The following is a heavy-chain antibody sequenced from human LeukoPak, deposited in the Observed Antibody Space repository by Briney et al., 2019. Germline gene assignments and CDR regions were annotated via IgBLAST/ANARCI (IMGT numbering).Heavy chain of an antibody. D-gene: IGHD6-19*01. CDR2: INSDGSST. V-gene: IGHV3-74*01. Sequence: GGSLRLSRAASGFTFSSYWMHWVRQAPGKGLVWVSRINSDGSSTSYADSVKGRFTISRDNAKNTLYLQMNSLRAEDTAVYYCARVVGSSGWYLGYWGQGTLVTVSS. CDR1: GFTFSSYW. CDR3: ARVVGSSGWYLGY. J-gene: IGHJ4*02.